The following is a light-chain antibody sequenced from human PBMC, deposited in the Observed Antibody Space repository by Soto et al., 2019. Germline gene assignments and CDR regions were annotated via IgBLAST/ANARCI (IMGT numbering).Light chain of an antibody. J-gene: IGLJ2*01. CDR3: ATWDDSLNVWI. CDR1: TSNIGSNA. Sequence: QSVLTQPPSASAPPGQRVTISCSGSTSNIGSNAVNWYQQLPGTAPKLLIYSNTQRPSGVPDRITGSKSCTSASLAISGLQSEDESTYYCATWDDSLNVWIFGGGTKLTVL. V-gene: IGLV1-44*01. CDR2: SNT.